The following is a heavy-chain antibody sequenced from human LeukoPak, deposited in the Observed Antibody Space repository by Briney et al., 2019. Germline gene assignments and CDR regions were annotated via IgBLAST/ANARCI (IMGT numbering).Heavy chain of an antibody. D-gene: IGHD2-15*01. V-gene: IGHV3-9*01. CDR2: IGWNGGSI. J-gene: IGHJ6*02. Sequence: GGSLRLSCAASGFTFDNYAMHWVRQPPGKGLEWVCGIGWNGGSIGYAASVKGRFTISRDNARNSLYLQMNSLRPEDSALYYCAKVVVLKNYGMDVWGQGATVTVSS. CDR3: AKVVVLKNYGMDV. CDR1: GFTFDNYA.